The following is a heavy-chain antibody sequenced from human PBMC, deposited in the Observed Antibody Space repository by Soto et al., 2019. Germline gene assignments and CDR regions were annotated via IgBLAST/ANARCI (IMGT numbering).Heavy chain of an antibody. V-gene: IGHV5-51*01. Sequence: GESLKISCKGSGYSFTSYWIGWVRQMPGKGLEWMGIIYPGDSDTRYSPSFQGQVTISADKSISTAYLQWSSLKASDTAMYYCARSYHIAVVPAAMRARPHAFDIWGQGTMVTVSS. J-gene: IGHJ3*02. CDR3: ARSYHIAVVPAAMRARPHAFDI. D-gene: IGHD2-2*01. CDR1: GYSFTSYW. CDR2: IYPGDSDT.